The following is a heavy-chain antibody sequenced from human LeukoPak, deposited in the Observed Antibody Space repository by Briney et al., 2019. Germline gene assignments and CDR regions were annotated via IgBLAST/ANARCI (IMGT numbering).Heavy chain of an antibody. D-gene: IGHD6-6*01. Sequence: SETLSLTCAVYGGSFSGYYWSWIRQPPGKGLEWIGEINHSGSTNYNPSLKSRVTISVDTSKNQFSLKLSSVTAADTAVYYCARGRIAARGVDYWGQGTLVTVSS. CDR2: INHSGST. CDR3: ARGRIAARGVDY. V-gene: IGHV4-34*01. J-gene: IGHJ4*02. CDR1: GGSFSGYY.